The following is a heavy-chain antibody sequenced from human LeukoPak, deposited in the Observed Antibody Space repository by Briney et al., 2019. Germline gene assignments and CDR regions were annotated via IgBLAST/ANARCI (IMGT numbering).Heavy chain of an antibody. CDR1: GSTFSSYS. Sequence: GGSLRLSCAASGSTFSSYSMNWVRQAPGKGLEWVLSISSSSSYIYYADSVKGRFTISRDNAKNSLYLQMNSLRAEDTAVYHCARAYVVVPAALDYWGQGTLVTVSS. CDR2: ISSSSSYI. J-gene: IGHJ4*02. CDR3: ARAYVVVPAALDY. D-gene: IGHD2-2*01. V-gene: IGHV3-21*01.